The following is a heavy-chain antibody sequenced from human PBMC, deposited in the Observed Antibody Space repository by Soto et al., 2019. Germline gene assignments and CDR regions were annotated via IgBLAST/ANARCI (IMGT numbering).Heavy chain of an antibody. D-gene: IGHD6-19*01. J-gene: IGHJ4*02. CDR3: AKRPRGSDWYDLDY. Sequence: GGSLRLSCAASGFGFSTYAMTWVRQAPGKGLDWVSSISGSGAVTYYADSVKGRFTISRDNSKNMLFLQMNSLRAEDTAVYYCAKRPRGSDWYDLDYWGQGTLVTVS. CDR2: ISGSGAVT. CDR1: GFGFSTYA. V-gene: IGHV3-23*01.